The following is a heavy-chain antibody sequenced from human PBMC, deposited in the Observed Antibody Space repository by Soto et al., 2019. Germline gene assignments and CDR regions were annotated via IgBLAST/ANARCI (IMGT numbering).Heavy chain of an antibody. Sequence: QVRLVQSGAEVKKPGSSVTVSCKASGGTFSNHAFNWVRQAPGQGPEWMGGIIPIFGTPNYAQKFQSRVTITADEPTRTAYMEVSGMEYEDTAVYYCARDRNVEPSPSYAMDLRGEGTTVTVSS. J-gene: IGHJ6*04. CDR3: ARDRNVEPSPSYAMDL. CDR1: GGTFSNHA. V-gene: IGHV1-69*01. CDR2: IIPIFGTP.